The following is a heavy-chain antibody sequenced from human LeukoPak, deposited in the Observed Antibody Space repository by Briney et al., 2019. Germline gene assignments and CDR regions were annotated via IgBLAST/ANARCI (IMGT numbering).Heavy chain of an antibody. J-gene: IGHJ4*02. CDR2: IRSKAYGGTT. D-gene: IGHD1-26*01. CDR3: TRWSGSYSIATTPIDY. V-gene: IGHV3-49*03. Sequence: PGGSLRLPCTASGFTFGDYAMSWFGQAPGKGLEWVSFIRSKAYGGTTEYAASVKGRFTISRDDSKSIAYLQMNSLKTEDTAVYYCTRWSGSYSIATTPIDYWGQGTLVTVSS. CDR1: GFTFGDYA.